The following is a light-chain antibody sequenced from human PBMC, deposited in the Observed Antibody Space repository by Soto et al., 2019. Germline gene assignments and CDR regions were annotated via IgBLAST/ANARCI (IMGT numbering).Light chain of an antibody. V-gene: IGLV2-11*01. CDR3: CSYAGRYV. CDR2: DVT. CDR1: SSDVGDYNY. J-gene: IGLJ1*01. Sequence: QSALTQPRSVSGSPGQSVTISCTGTSSDVGDYNYVSWYQQHPGKAPKVLIYDVTQRPSGVPDRFSGSKSGNTASLTISGLQADDEADYYCCSYAGRYVFGTGTKLTVL.